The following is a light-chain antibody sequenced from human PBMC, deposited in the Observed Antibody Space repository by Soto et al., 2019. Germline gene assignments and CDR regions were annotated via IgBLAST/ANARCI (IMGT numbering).Light chain of an antibody. CDR2: QHS. CDR3: QAWDSSTDVV. Sequence: SYELTQPPSVSVSPGQTASITCSGEKLGDKYTCWYQQKPGQSPVLVIYQHSHRPSGIPERFSGSNSGNTATLTISGTQAMDDADYYCQAWDSSTDVVFGGGTKVTVL. V-gene: IGLV3-1*01. J-gene: IGLJ2*01. CDR1: KLGDKY.